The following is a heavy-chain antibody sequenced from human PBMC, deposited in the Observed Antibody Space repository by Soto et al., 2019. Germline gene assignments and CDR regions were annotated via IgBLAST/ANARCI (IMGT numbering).Heavy chain of an antibody. Sequence: GESLKISCKGSGYSFTSYWIGWVRQMPGKGLEWMGIIYPGDSDTRYSPSFQGQVTISADKSISTDYLQWSSLKASDTAMYYCARLVATIQPNYYSYYGMDVWGQGTTVTVSS. CDR2: IYPGDSDT. V-gene: IGHV5-51*01. CDR3: ARLVATIQPNYYSYYGMDV. D-gene: IGHD5-12*01. CDR1: GYSFTSYW. J-gene: IGHJ6*02.